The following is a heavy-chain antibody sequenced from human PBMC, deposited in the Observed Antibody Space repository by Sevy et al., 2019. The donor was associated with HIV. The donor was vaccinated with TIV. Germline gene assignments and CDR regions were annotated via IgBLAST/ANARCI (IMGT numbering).Heavy chain of an antibody. CDR3: VRGPNCGVGGCQQINPYCLDV. CDR2: IRNRPNSYTT. CDR1: GFTFSDHY. J-gene: IGHJ6*03. D-gene: IGHD2-15*01. Sequence: GGSLRLSCAASGFTFSDHYVDWVRQAPGKGLEWVGRIRNRPNSYTTEYAASVKGRFTISIDDSRNSVYLQMNSLKAQDSAVYYCVRGPNCGVGGCQQINPYCLDVWGKGATVTVSS. V-gene: IGHV3-72*01.